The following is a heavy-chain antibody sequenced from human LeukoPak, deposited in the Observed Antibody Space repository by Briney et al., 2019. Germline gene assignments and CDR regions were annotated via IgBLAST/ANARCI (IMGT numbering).Heavy chain of an antibody. D-gene: IGHD1-26*01. V-gene: IGHV1-24*01. J-gene: IGHJ5*02. Sequence: ASVKVSCKVSGYTLTELSMHWVRQAPGKGLEWMGGFDPEDGVTIYAQKFQGRVTMTEDTSTDTAYMELSSLRSEDTAVYYCATGEFLFVGATKYGWFDPWGQGTLVTVSS. CDR3: ATGEFLFVGATKYGWFDP. CDR2: FDPEDGVT. CDR1: GYTLTELS.